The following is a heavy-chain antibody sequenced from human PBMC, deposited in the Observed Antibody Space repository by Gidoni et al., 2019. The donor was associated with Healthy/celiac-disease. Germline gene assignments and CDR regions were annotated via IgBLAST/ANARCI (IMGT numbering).Heavy chain of an antibody. V-gene: IGHV4-31*03. D-gene: IGHD2-21*01. Sequence: QLQLQESGPGLVKPSQTLSLNCHVSDGSISSGGYYWSWIRQHPEKGLEWIGSGYYSGCTYYNTSLKSRVTISGVTSKNQFSLKLSSVTAADTAVYYCARHPRCDYGMDVWGQGTTVTVSS. CDR1: DGSISSGGYY. CDR2: GYYSGCT. CDR3: ARHPRCDYGMDV. J-gene: IGHJ6*02.